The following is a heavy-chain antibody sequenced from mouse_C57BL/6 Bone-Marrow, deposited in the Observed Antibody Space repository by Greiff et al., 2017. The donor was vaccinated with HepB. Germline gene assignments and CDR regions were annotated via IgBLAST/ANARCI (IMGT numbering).Heavy chain of an antibody. D-gene: IGHD1-1*01. V-gene: IGHV1-81*01. CDR1: GYTFTSYG. J-gene: IGHJ3*01. CDR2: IYPRSGNT. Sequence: QVQLKESGAELARPGASVKLSCKASGYTFTSYGISWVKQRPGQGLEWIGEIYPRSGNTYYNEKFKGKATLTADKSSSTAYMELRSLKSEDSAVYFCARTRIYYYGSIPFSYWGQATLVTASA. CDR3: ARTRIYYYGSIPFSY.